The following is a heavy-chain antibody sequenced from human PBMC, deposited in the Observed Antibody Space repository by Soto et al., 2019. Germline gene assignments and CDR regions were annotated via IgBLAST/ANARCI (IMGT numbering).Heavy chain of an antibody. J-gene: IGHJ3*02. D-gene: IGHD3-10*01. V-gene: IGHV1-8*01. CDR2: MDPNSGNT. CDR1: GYTFTTYD. Sequence: QAQLVQSGAEVKKPGASVKVSCKSSGYTFTTYDIHWVRQAAGQGLEWMGWMDPNSGNTAFAQNFQGRLTLTRNTSMSTAYMELSSLRSDDTAVYYCARYCFGSGTPDAFDIWGQGTVVTVSS. CDR3: ARYCFGSGTPDAFDI.